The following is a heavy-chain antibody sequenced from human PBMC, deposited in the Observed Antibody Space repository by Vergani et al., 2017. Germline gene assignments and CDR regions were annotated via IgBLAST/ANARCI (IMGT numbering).Heavy chain of an antibody. CDR2: ISSSGSTL. CDR3: ARDRFHDYDSSGYLNTYDY. Sequence: QVQLVESGGGLVKPGGSLRLSCAASRFTFSDYYMSWIRQAPGKGLEWVSYISSSGSTLYYAASVKGRFTISRDNAKNSLYLQMNSLRAEDTAVYCCARDRFHDYDSSGYLNTYDYWGQGTLVTVSS. D-gene: IGHD3-22*01. J-gene: IGHJ4*02. V-gene: IGHV3-11*01. CDR1: RFTFSDYY.